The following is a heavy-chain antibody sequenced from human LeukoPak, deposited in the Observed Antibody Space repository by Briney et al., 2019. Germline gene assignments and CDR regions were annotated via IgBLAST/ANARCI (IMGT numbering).Heavy chain of an antibody. D-gene: IGHD6-13*01. CDR2: SSYSGSS. CDR1: GGSIGTNY. V-gene: IGHV4-59*01. J-gene: IGHJ4*02. Sequence: SETLSLTCSVSGGSIGTNYWSWIRQVPGKGLEWIGYSSYSGSSNYNPSLKSRVTISVDTSKTQFSLYLNSVTAADTAVYYCARSDTHHIHSSSWHFDYWGQGALVTVSS. CDR3: ARSDTHHIHSSSWHFDY.